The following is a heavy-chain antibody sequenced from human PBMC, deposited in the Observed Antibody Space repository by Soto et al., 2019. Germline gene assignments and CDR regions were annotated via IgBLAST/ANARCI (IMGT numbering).Heavy chain of an antibody. J-gene: IGHJ4*02. CDR3: ARDRFVY. CDR2: INEDGSEK. V-gene: IGHV3-7*01. CDR1: GFTFSNYW. Sequence: GGSLRLSCAASGFTFSNYWLNWVRQAPGKGLEWVATINEDGSEKYYVDSAKGRFTISRDNAKNSLYLQMSTLRAEDTAVYYCARDRFVYWGEGTLGTVSS.